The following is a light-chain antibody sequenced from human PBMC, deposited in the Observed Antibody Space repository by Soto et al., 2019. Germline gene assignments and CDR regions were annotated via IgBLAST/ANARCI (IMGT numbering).Light chain of an antibody. V-gene: IGLV2-14*01. J-gene: IGLJ1*01. Sequence: QSALTQPASVSGSPGQSITISCTGTSGDIGSYNRVSWYQQHPGKAPNLIIYEVTDRPSGVPNRFSGSKSGNTASLTISGLQAEDEAEYYCSSYTNINTRACVFGTGTKVTVL. CDR1: SGDIGSYNR. CDR2: EVT. CDR3: SSYTNINTRACV.